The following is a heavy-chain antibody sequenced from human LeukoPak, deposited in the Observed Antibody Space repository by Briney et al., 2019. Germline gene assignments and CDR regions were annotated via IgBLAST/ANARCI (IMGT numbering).Heavy chain of an antibody. V-gene: IGHV1-69*01. CDR3: ARSHYSSYWDNGPHYYYYYMDV. D-gene: IGHD6-6*01. J-gene: IGHJ6*03. Sequence: GASVKVSCKASGGTFSSYAISWVRQAPGQGLERMGGIIPIFGTTNYAQKFQGRVTITADESTSTAYMELSSLRSEDTAVYYCARSHYSSYWDNGPHYYYYYMDVWGKGTTVTVSS. CDR1: GGTFSSYA. CDR2: IIPIFGTT.